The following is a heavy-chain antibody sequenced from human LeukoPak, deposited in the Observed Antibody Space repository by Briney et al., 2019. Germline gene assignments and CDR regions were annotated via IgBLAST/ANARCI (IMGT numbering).Heavy chain of an antibody. Sequence: GGSLRLSCAASGFTFSSYAMSWVRQAPGKGLVWVSRINSDGSSTSYADSVKGRFTISRDNAKNTLYLQMNSLRAEDTAVYYCARRAVAGTGNFDYWGQGTLVTVSS. V-gene: IGHV3-74*01. J-gene: IGHJ4*02. D-gene: IGHD6-19*01. CDR3: ARRAVAGTGNFDY. CDR2: INSDGSST. CDR1: GFTFSSYA.